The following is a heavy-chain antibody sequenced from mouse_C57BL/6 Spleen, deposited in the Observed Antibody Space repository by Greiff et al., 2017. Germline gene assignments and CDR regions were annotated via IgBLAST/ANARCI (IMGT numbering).Heavy chain of an antibody. CDR2: ISDGGSYT. V-gene: IGHV5-4*01. CDR3: ASDSYYYGSSYYYAMDY. Sequence: EVQGVESGGGLVKPGGSLKLSCAASGFTFSSYAMSWVRQTPEKRLEWVATISDGGSYTYYPDNVKGRFTISRDNAKNNLYLQMSHLKSENTAMYYCASDSYYYGSSYYYAMDYWGQGTSVTVSS. CDR1: GFTFSSYA. J-gene: IGHJ4*01. D-gene: IGHD1-1*01.